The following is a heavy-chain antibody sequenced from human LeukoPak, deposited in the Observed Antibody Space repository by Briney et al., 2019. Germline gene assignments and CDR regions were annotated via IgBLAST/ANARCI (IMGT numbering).Heavy chain of an antibody. D-gene: IGHD3-22*01. CDR1: GGSISSYY. V-gene: IGHV4-59*01. Sequence: PSETLSLTCTVSGGSISSYYWSWVRQPPGKGLEWIGFVYYTGSTNCSPSLKSRVTISVDTSKNQFSLRLSSVTAADTAVYYCARVTGYMIEDYFDYWGQGTLVTVSS. CDR2: VYYTGST. J-gene: IGHJ4*02. CDR3: ARVTGYMIEDYFDY.